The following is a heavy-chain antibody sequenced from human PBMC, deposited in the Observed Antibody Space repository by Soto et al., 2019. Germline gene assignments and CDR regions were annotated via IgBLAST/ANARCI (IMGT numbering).Heavy chain of an antibody. CDR1: GGSISSSNW. CDR3: ALVLPAACFDP. Sequence: QVQLQESGPGLVKPSGNLSLTCAVSGGSISSSNWWSWVRQPPGKGLEWIGEIYHSGSTNYNTSLKSRVTISVDKSKNQFSLKLSSVTAEDTVVYYCALVLPAACFDPWGQGSLVTVSS. J-gene: IGHJ5*02. V-gene: IGHV4-4*02. D-gene: IGHD2-2*01. CDR2: IYHSGST.